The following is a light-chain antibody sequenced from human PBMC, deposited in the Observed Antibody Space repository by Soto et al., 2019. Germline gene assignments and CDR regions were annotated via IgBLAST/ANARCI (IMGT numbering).Light chain of an antibody. V-gene: IGKV1-39*01. J-gene: IGKJ2*01. Sequence: DIQMTQSPSSLSASVGDKVTITCRASQSISSYLIWYQQKPGKAPKLLIYDASSLQSGVPSRFSGSGSGTDFTLTISSLQPEDFATYYCQQGDTVPRTFGQGTKLEIK. CDR1: QSISSY. CDR2: DAS. CDR3: QQGDTVPRT.